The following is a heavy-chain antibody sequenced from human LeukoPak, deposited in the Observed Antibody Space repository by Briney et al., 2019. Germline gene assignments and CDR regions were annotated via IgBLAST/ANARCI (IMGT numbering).Heavy chain of an antibody. J-gene: IGHJ6*03. Sequence: GSLRLSCAASGFTFSSYGLHWVRQAPGKGLEWLAVISFDGSNKYYADSVKGRFTISRDNSKNTLYLQMNILRAEDTAVYYCAKDGYYDFWSGYYEYYYYMDVWGKGTTVTVSS. D-gene: IGHD3-3*01. CDR2: ISFDGSNK. CDR3: AKDGYYDFWSGYYEYYYYMDV. CDR1: GFTFSSYG. V-gene: IGHV3-30*18.